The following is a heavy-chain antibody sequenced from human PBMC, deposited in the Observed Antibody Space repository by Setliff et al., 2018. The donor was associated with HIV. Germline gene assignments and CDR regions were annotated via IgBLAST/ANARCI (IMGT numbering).Heavy chain of an antibody. CDR1: GFTVSTNY. Sequence: GGSLRLSCAVSGFTVSTNYMNWVRQAPGKGLEWVSVLYSGGATDYADSVKGRFTISRDNSKNTLYLQMNGLGAEDTAVYYCARQAYTINMVRGIVSPRFYYYMDVWGKGTTVTVSS. CDR2: LYSGGAT. V-gene: IGHV3-66*02. J-gene: IGHJ6*03. D-gene: IGHD3-10*01. CDR3: ARQAYTINMVRGIVSPRFYYYMDV.